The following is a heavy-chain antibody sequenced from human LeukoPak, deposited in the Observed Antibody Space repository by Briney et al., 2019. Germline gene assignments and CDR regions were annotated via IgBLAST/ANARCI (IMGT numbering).Heavy chain of an antibody. CDR2: INHRGST. J-gene: IGHJ5*02. CDR3: ARGGRIVVVVAARRYNWFDP. CDR1: GGSFSGYY. Sequence: PSETLSLTCAVYGGSFSGYYWSGVREPPGKGLEWVGEINHRGSTNCNPSLKSRVTISVDTSKNQFSLKLSSVTAADTAVYYCARGGRIVVVVAARRYNWFDPWGQGTLVTVSS. D-gene: IGHD2-15*01. V-gene: IGHV4-34*01.